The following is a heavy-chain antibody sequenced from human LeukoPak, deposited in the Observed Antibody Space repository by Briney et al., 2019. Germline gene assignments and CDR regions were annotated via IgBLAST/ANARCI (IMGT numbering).Heavy chain of an antibody. V-gene: IGHV4-39*07. J-gene: IGHJ4*02. CDR1: GGSISSSSYY. D-gene: IGHD5-18*01. CDR2: IYYSGST. Sequence: SETLSLTCTVSGGSISSSSYYWGWIRQPPGKGLEWIGSIYYSGSTYYNPSLKSRVTISVDTSKNQFSLKLSSVTAADTAVYYCARDRGGYTYSHDYWGQGTLVTVSS. CDR3: ARDRGGYTYSHDY.